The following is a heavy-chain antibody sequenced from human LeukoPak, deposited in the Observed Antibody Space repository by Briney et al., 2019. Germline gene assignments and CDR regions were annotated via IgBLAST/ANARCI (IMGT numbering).Heavy chain of an antibody. J-gene: IGHJ1*01. V-gene: IGHV3-33*06. CDR2: IWYDGSNK. CDR3: AKRPYYYDSSGYHQGPGYFQH. CDR1: GFTFSSYG. Sequence: PGGSLRLSCAASGFTFSSYGMHWVRQAPGKGLEWVAVIWYDGSNKYYADSVKGRFTISRDNSKNTLYLQMNSLRAEDTAVYYCAKRPYYYDSSGYHQGPGYFQHWGQGTLVTVSS. D-gene: IGHD3-22*01.